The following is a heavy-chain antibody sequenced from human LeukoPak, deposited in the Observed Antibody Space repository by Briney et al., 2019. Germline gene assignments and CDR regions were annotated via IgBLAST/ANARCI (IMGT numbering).Heavy chain of an antibody. CDR2: INHSGST. CDR1: GGSFSGYY. V-gene: IGHV4-34*01. CDR3: ARGTPGWFDP. Sequence: SETLSLTCAVYGGSFSGYYWSWIRQPPGKGLEWIGEINHSGSTNYNPSLKSRVTISVDTSENQFSLKLSSVTAADTAVYYCARGTPGWFDPWGQGTLVTVSS. J-gene: IGHJ5*02.